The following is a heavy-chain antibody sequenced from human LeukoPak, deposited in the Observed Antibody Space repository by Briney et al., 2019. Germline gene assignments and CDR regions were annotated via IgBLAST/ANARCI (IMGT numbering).Heavy chain of an antibody. CDR3: ARGLINGHDFDY. Sequence: GASVKVSCKTSGYRFSGYYMHWVQQAPGQGLEWMGWINPNSGATNYAQNFQGWVTMTRDTSVNTGYMELRRLTSDDTAVYYCARGLINGHDFDYWGQGTLVTVSS. D-gene: IGHD5-12*01. V-gene: IGHV1-2*04. J-gene: IGHJ4*02. CDR2: INPNSGAT. CDR1: GYRFSGYY.